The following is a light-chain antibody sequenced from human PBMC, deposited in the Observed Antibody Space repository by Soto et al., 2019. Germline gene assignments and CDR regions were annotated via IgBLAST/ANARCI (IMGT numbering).Light chain of an antibody. CDR2: STN. V-gene: IGLV7-43*01. CDR1: TGAVTSGHY. Sequence: QAVVTQEPSLTVSPGGTVTLTCPSSTGAVTSGHYPNWFQQKPGQTPRALIYSTNNKHSWTPARFSGSLLGGKAALTLSGAQPEDEAEYYCLLFYGVGLVFGGGTKLTVL. CDR3: LLFYGVGLV. J-gene: IGLJ2*01.